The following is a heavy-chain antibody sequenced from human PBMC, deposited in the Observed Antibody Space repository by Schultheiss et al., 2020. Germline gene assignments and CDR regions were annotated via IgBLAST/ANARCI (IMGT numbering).Heavy chain of an antibody. CDR1: GGSISSSSYY. CDR3: ARGVGATGDY. Sequence: SETLSLTCTVSGGSISSSSYYWGWIRQPPGKGLEWIGSIYYSGSTYYNPSLKSRVTISVDTSKNQFSLKLSSVTAADTAVYYCARGVGATGDYWGQGTLVTVSS. V-gene: IGHV4-39*01. CDR2: IYYSGST. D-gene: IGHD1-26*01. J-gene: IGHJ4*02.